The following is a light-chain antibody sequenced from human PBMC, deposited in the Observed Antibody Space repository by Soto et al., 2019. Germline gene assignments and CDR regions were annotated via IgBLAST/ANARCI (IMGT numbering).Light chain of an antibody. V-gene: IGLV2-11*01. J-gene: IGLJ1*01. CDR1: SSDVGGYDF. Sequence: QSALTQPRSVSGSPGQSVTVSCTGTSSDVGGYDFVSWYQQHPAKAPKLVIFDVNKRPSGVPERFSGSKSGNTASLTISGLRAEDEADYYCCSYAGSYTLYVFGTGTKLTVL. CDR3: CSYAGSYTLYV. CDR2: DVN.